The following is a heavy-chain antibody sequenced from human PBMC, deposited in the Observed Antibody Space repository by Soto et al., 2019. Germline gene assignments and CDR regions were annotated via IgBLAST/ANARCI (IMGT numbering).Heavy chain of an antibody. D-gene: IGHD1-26*01. V-gene: IGHV1-3*01. CDR3: ARDGPWELQTLFIY. J-gene: IGHJ4*02. CDR2: INAGNGNT. Sequence: EASVKVSCKASGYTFTSYAMHWVRQAPGQRLEWMGWINAGNGNTKYSQKFQGRVTITRDTSASTAYMELSSLRSEDTAVYYCARDGPWELQTLFIYWGQGTLVTVSS. CDR1: GYTFTSYA.